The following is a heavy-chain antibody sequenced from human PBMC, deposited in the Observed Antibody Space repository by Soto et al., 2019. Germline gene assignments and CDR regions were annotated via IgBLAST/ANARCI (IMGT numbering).Heavy chain of an antibody. CDR3: ARGVGYYVSSGYFFDY. CDR1: GGSISSGDYY. D-gene: IGHD3-22*01. Sequence: SETLSLTCTVSGGSISSGDYYWSWIRQPPGKGLEWIGYIYYSGSTYYNPSLKSRVTISVDTSKNQFSLKLSSVTAADTAVYYCARGVGYYVSSGYFFDYWGQGTLVTVSS. J-gene: IGHJ4*02. CDR2: IYYSGST. V-gene: IGHV4-30-4*01.